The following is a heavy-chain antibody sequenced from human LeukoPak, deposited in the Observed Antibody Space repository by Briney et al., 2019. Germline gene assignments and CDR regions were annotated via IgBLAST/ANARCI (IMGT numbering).Heavy chain of an antibody. CDR1: GGSISSNNW. CDR2: IYHGGST. J-gene: IGHJ4*02. D-gene: IGHD3-10*01. V-gene: IGHV4-4*02. CDR3: AKGEDYGSVTVHFAS. Sequence: SETLSLTCAVSGGSISSNNWWSWVRQPPGKGLEWIGEIYHGGSTNYNPSLKSRIAMSVDRSRNQFSLQLSSVTAADTAVYYCAKGEDYGSVTVHFASWGQGTLVTVSS.